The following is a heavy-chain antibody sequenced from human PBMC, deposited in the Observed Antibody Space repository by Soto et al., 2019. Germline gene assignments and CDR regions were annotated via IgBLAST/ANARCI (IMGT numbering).Heavy chain of an antibody. V-gene: IGHV1-18*04. Sequence: QVHLVQSGAEVKKPGASVKISCKASGYTFTSYGISWVRQAPGQGLEWMGWISAYNGNTNYAQKLQGRVTMTTDTSTSTAYMELRSLRSDDTAVYYCARDDGTMVRGVITSDAFDIWGQGTMVTVSS. CDR1: GYTFTSYG. D-gene: IGHD3-10*01. J-gene: IGHJ3*02. CDR3: ARDDGTMVRGVITSDAFDI. CDR2: ISAYNGNT.